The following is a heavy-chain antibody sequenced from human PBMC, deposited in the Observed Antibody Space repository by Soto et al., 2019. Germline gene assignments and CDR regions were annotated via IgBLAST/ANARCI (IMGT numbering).Heavy chain of an antibody. V-gene: IGHV4-39*01. J-gene: IGHJ4*02. CDR3: ARHIFGRDGYNWGRPTSPFDY. D-gene: IGHD5-12*01. CDR2: IYYSGST. CDR1: GGSISSSSYY. Sequence: QLQLQESGPGLVKPSETLSLTCTVSGGSISSSSYYWGWIRQPPGKGLEWIGSIYYSGSTYYNPSLKSRVTIAVDTSKNQFSLKLSSVTAADTAVYYCARHIFGRDGYNWGRPTSPFDYWGQGTLVTVSS.